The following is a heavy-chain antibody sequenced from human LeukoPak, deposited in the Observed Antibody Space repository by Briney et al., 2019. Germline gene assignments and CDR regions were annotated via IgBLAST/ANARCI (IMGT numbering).Heavy chain of an antibody. CDR2: INPNSGGT. J-gene: IGHJ4*02. V-gene: IGHV1-2*02. CDR3: ARDHKPRNWNYLNY. D-gene: IGHD1-1*01. Sequence: GASVKVSCKASGYTFTGYYMHWVRQAPGQGLEWMGWINPNSGGTNYAQKFQGRVTMTRDTSISTAYMELSRLRSDDTAVYYCARDHKPRNWNYLNYWGQGTLVTVPS. CDR1: GYTFTGYY.